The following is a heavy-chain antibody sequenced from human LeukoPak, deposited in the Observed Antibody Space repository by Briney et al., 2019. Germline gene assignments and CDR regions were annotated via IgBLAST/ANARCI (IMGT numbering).Heavy chain of an antibody. Sequence: SETLSLTCAVSGGSISRGGYSWSWIRQPPGKGLEWIGYIYHSGSTYYNPSLKSRVTISVDRSKNQFSLKLSSVTAADTAVYYCARGGGTASYYYGSGSRGYFDYWGQGTLVTVSS. D-gene: IGHD3-10*01. CDR2: IYHSGST. CDR3: ARGGGTASYYYGSGSRGYFDY. V-gene: IGHV4-30-2*01. J-gene: IGHJ4*02. CDR1: GGSISRGGYS.